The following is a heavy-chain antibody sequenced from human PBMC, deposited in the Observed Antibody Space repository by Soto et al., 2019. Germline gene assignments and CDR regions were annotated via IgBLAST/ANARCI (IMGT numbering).Heavy chain of an antibody. D-gene: IGHD3-16*01. CDR3: ARLGIWSYGMDV. J-gene: IGHJ6*02. CDR1: GYSFTTYW. V-gene: IGHV5-51*01. Sequence: GESLKISCQGSGYSFTTYWIGWVRQMPGKGLGWMGIIYPGNSDIRYSPSFQGQVTISADKSISTAYLKWSGLKASDTAMYYCARLGIWSYGMDVWGQGTTVTSP. CDR2: IYPGNSDI.